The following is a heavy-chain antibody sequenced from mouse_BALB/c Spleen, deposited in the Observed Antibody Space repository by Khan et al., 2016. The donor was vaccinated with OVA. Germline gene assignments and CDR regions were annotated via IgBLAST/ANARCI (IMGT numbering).Heavy chain of an antibody. D-gene: IGHD1-1*01. CDR1: GYSITSDYA. V-gene: IGHV3-2*02. Sequence: EVQLQESGPGLVKPSQSLSLTCTVTGYSITSDYAWNWIRQFPGNKLEWMGFISYSGNTNYNPSLKRRISITRDTSENQFFLQLNSVNTEDKATDYCARVYGGDFDYWGQGTTLTVSS. J-gene: IGHJ2*01. CDR2: ISYSGNT. CDR3: ARVYGGDFDY.